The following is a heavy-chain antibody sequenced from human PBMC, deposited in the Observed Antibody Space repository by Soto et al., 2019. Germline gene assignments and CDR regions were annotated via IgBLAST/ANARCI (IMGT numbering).Heavy chain of an antibody. CDR3: ARVNVVVVAATREYYFDY. V-gene: IGHV1-2*02. D-gene: IGHD2-15*01. J-gene: IGHJ4*02. CDR2: INPNSGGT. Sequence: ASVKVSCKASGYTFTGYYMHWVRQAPGQGLEWMGWINPNSGGTNYAQKFQGRVTMTRDTPISTAYMELSRLRSDDTAVYYCARVNVVVVAATREYYFDYWGQGTLVTVS. CDR1: GYTFTGYY.